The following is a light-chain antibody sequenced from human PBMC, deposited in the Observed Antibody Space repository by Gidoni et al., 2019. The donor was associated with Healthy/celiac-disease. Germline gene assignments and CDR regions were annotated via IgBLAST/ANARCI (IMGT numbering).Light chain of an antibody. CDR2: WAS. CDR3: QKYYSTPPH. CDR1: QSVLYSPNNKNY. V-gene: IGKV4-1*01. Sequence: DIVMTQSPYSLAVSLGERATINCKSSQSVLYSPNNKNYLAWYQQKPGQPPKLLIYWASTRECGVPDRFSGSGSGTDFTLTISSLQAEDVAVYYCQKYYSTPPHFGQGTKLEIK. J-gene: IGKJ2*01.